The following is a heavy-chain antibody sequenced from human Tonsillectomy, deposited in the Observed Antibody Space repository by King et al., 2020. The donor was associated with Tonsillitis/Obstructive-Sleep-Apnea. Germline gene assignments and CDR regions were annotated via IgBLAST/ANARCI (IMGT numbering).Heavy chain of an antibody. CDR1: GFTFDDYG. V-gene: IGHV3-20*04. D-gene: IGHD2-2*01. Sequence: VQLVESGGGVVRPGGSLRLSCAASGFTFDDYGMSWVRQALGKGLEWVSGINWNGGSTGYADSVKGRFTISRDNAKNSLYLQMNSLRAEDTALYYCAREGYCSSTSCYFYYYYYMDVWGKGTTVTVSS. CDR3: AREGYCSSTSCYFYYYYYMDV. J-gene: IGHJ6*03. CDR2: INWNGGST.